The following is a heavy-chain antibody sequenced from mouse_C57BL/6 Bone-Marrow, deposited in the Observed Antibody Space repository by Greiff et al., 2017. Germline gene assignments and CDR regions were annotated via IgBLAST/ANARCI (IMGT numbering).Heavy chain of an antibody. CDR1: GYTFTSYG. Sequence: VQLQQSGAELVRPGASVKLSCKASGYTFTSYGISWVKQSTGQGLEWIGEIYPRSGNTYYNEKFKGKATLTADKSSSTAYMELSSLTSEDSAVYFCARGDYYGSSYLYDYAMDYWGQGTSVTVSS. CDR2: IYPRSGNT. D-gene: IGHD1-1*01. CDR3: ARGDYYGSSYLYDYAMDY. V-gene: IGHV1-81*01. J-gene: IGHJ4*01.